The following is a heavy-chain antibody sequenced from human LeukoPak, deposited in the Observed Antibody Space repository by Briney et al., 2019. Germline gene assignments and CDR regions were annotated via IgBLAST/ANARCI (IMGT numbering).Heavy chain of an antibody. J-gene: IGHJ4*02. D-gene: IGHD3-22*01. CDR3: ARPRSGYYSPLNY. V-gene: IGHV4-34*01. CDR1: GGSFSGYY. CDR2: INHSGST. Sequence: SETLSLTCAVYGGSFSGYYWSWIRQPPGKGLEWIGEINHSGSTNYNPSLKSRVTISVDTSKNQFSLKLSSVTAADTAVYYCARPRSGYYSPLNYWGQGTLVTVSS.